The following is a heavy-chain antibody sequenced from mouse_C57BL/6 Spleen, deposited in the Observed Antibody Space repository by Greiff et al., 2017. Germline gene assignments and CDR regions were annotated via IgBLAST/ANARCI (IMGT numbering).Heavy chain of an antibody. CDR1: GYSITSGYY. CDR3: ARYSNYYAMDY. D-gene: IGHD2-5*01. CDR2: IRYDGSN. V-gene: IGHV3-6*01. Sequence: EVQLQQSGPGLVKPSQSLSLSCSVTGYSITSGYYCNWIRQFPGNILECMGYIRYDGSNNYNPSLKNRISITRDTSHKQFYLKLNCVTTEDTATYYCARYSNYYAMDYWGQGTSVNVSS. J-gene: IGHJ4*01.